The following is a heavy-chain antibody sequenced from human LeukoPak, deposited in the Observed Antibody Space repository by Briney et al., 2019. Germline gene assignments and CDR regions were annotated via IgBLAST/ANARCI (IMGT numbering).Heavy chain of an antibody. D-gene: IGHD6-6*01. Sequence: SVKVSCKASGGTFSSYAISWVRQAPGQGLEWMGGIIPIFGTANYAQKFQGRVTITRNTSISTAYMELSSLRSEDTAVYYCARGRSSSSSHYYYMDVWGKGTTVTVS. J-gene: IGHJ6*03. CDR2: IIPIFGTA. CDR1: GGTFSSYA. CDR3: ARGRSSSSSHYYYMDV. V-gene: IGHV1-69*05.